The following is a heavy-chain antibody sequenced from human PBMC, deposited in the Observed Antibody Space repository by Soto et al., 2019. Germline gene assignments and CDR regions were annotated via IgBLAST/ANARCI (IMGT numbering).Heavy chain of an antibody. CDR1: GFTFSDYY. V-gene: IGHV3-11*01. CDR3: ARDSPIAVAGPEPSFDY. J-gene: IGHJ4*02. CDR2: ISSSGSTI. Sequence: GGSLRLSCAASGFTFSDYYMSWIRQAPGKGLEWVSYISSSGSTIYYADSVKGRFTISRDNAKNSLYLQMNSLRAEDTAVYYCARDSPIAVAGPEPSFDYWGQGTLVTVSS. D-gene: IGHD6-19*01.